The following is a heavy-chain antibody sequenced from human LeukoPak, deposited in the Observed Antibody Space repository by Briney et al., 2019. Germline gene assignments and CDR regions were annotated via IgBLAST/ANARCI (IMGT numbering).Heavy chain of an antibody. CDR2: ITVILGVD. V-gene: IGHV1-69*02. CDR1: GGTFSNYI. Sequence: SVKVSCKASGGTFSNYIISWARQAPGQGLEWMGRITVILGVDEYAQKFVGRVTITADKFTSTAYMELRSLRSEDTAIYYRASGLAYCGSDCSNFDYWGQGTLVTVSS. D-gene: IGHD2-21*02. CDR3: ASGLAYCGSDCSNFDY. J-gene: IGHJ4*02.